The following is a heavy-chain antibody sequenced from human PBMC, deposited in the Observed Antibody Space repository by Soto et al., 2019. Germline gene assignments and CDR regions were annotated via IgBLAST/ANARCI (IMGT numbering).Heavy chain of an antibody. D-gene: IGHD4-17*01. Sequence: QVQLVESGGGVVQPGRSLRLSCAASGFTFSSYGMHWVRQAPGKGLEWVAVIWYDGSNKYYADSVKGRFTISRDNSKNTLKLQMNGLRAEDTAVYYCARDETTGTSYYYGMDVWGQGTTVTVSS. CDR3: ARDETTGTSYYYGMDV. J-gene: IGHJ6*02. V-gene: IGHV3-33*01. CDR1: GFTFSSYG. CDR2: IWYDGSNK.